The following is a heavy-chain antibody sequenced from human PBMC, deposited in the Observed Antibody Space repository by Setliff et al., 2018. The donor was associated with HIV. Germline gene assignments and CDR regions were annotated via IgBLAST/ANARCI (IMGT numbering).Heavy chain of an antibody. D-gene: IGHD3-16*01. CDR3: AAVPWGHSSLIIDH. Sequence: GGSLRLSCAASGFSLSDYYMNWVRQAPGKGLEWVSTISGRDGRTYYADSVKGRFTISRDNAKNSVYLQMHSLRVEDTAVYYCAAVPWGHSSLIIDHWGQGTPVTVSS. CDR1: GFSLSDYY. J-gene: IGHJ4*02. V-gene: IGHV3-11*04. CDR2: ISGRDGRT.